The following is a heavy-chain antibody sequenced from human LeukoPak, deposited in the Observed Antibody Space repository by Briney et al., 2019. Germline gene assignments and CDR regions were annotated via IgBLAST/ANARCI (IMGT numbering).Heavy chain of an antibody. D-gene: IGHD6-13*01. Sequence: GGSLRLSCAASGFTFSDYAISWVRQAPGKGLEWVSAISGSGGSTYYADSVKGRFTISRDNSKNTLYLQMNSLRAEDTAVYYCATYSSSWYCFDYWGQGTLVTVSS. CDR2: ISGSGGST. CDR1: GFTFSDYA. J-gene: IGHJ4*02. V-gene: IGHV3-23*01. CDR3: ATYSSSWYCFDY.